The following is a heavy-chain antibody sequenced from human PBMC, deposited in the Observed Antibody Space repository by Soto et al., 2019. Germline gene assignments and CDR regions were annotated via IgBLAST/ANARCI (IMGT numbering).Heavy chain of an antibody. V-gene: IGHV1-2*02. Sequence: ASVKVSFKASGYTFSVYYIHWVRQAPGQGLEWVGWINPKSGGTDYAQKFRGRVTMTRDTSISTAYMELSRLRSDDTALYYCARPLPPGGSGWFSYYYWGQGSLVTVSS. CDR3: ARPLPPGGSGWFSYYY. CDR1: GYTFSVYY. D-gene: IGHD6-19*01. J-gene: IGHJ4*02. CDR2: INPKSGGT.